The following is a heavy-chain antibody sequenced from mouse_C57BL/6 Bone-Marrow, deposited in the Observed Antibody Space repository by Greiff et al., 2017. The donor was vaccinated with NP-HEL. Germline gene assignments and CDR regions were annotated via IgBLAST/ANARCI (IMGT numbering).Heavy chain of an antibody. CDR2: IYPRSGNT. CDR1: GYTFTSYG. J-gene: IGHJ4*01. V-gene: IGHV1-81*01. CDR3: ARSGHYGSSFYAMDY. Sequence: QVHVKQSGAELARPGASVKLSCKASGYTFTSYGISWVKQRTGQGLEWIGEIYPRSGNTYYNEKFKGKATLTADKSSSTAYMELRSLTSEDSAVYFCARSGHYGSSFYAMDYWGQGTSVTVSS. D-gene: IGHD1-1*01.